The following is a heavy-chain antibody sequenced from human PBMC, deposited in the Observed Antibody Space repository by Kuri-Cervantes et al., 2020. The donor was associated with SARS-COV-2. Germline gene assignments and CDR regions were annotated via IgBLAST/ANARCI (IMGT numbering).Heavy chain of an antibody. J-gene: IGHJ5*02. V-gene: IGHV4-39*07. CDR2: INHSGST. Sequence: SETLSLTCTVSVGSIGSSSYYWGWIRQPPGKGLEWIGEINHSGSTNYNPSLKSRVTISGDTSKNQFSLKLSSVTAADTAVYYCARCRRIAAASRWFDPWGQGTLVTVSS. CDR1: VGSIGSSSYY. D-gene: IGHD6-13*01. CDR3: ARCRRIAAASRWFDP.